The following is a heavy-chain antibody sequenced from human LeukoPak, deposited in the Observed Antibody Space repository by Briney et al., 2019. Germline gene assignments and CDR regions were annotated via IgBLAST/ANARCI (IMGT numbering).Heavy chain of an antibody. CDR1: GFTFSSYW. V-gene: IGHV3-7*01. D-gene: IGHD3-3*01. J-gene: IGHJ4*02. CDR3: AREYDFWSGFDY. CDR2: IKQDGSEK. Sequence: PGGSLRLSCAASGFTFSSYWVSWVRQAPGKGLEWVANIKQDGSEKYYVDSVKGRFTISRDNAKNSLYLQMNSLRAEDTAVYYCAREYDFWSGFDYWGQRTLVTVSS.